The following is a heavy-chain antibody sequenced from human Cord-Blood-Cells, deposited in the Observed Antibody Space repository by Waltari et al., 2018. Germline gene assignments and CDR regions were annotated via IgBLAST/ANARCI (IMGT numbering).Heavy chain of an antibody. J-gene: IGHJ4*02. Sequence: EVQLVESGGGLVQPGGSLRLSCAASGFTFSSYWMSWVRQAPGKGREWGANRKQDGSEKYYVDSVKGRFTISRYNAKNSLYLQMNSLRAEDTAVYYCARGYYDSSGYYYYWGQGTLVTVSS. CDR1: GFTFSSYW. CDR3: ARGYYDSSGYYYY. D-gene: IGHD3-22*01. V-gene: IGHV3-7*01. CDR2: RKQDGSEK.